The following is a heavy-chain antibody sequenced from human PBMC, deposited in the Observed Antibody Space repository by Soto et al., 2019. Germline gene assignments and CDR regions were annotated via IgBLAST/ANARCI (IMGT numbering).Heavy chain of an antibody. CDR2: INHSGST. CDR1: GGSFSGYY. CDR3: SRGVPYYYGSGSYGWFDP. D-gene: IGHD3-10*01. V-gene: IGHV4-34*01. Sequence: PSETLSLTCAVYGGSFSGYYWSWIRQPPGKGLEWIGEINHSGSTTYTPSPKSRVTLSVDTSKNKFSLKLSSVTSADTAVYYCSRGVPYYYGSGSYGWFDPWGQGTMVTVSS. J-gene: IGHJ5*02.